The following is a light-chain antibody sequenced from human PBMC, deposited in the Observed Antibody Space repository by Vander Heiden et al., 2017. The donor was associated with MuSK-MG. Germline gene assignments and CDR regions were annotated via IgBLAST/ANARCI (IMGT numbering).Light chain of an antibody. CDR2: AAS. CDR3: QQTDNTPHT. V-gene: IGKV1-39*01. Sequence: DIHMTQSPFSLSASVGDRVTITCRSSQTISDYLNWYAQKPGKAPKLLIFAASSLQGGVPSRFNGSGSGTHFTLTISRLQPEDFATYYCQQTDNTPHTFGQGTKLEI. CDR1: QTISDY. J-gene: IGKJ2*01.